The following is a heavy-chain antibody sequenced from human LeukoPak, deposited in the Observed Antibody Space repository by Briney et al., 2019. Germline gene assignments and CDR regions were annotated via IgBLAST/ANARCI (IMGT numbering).Heavy chain of an antibody. CDR2: IYYSGST. Sequence: SETLSLTCSVSGGSISRSAYYWGWIRQPPGRGLEWVGNIYYSGSTYYNPSLKSRVTMSVDRSKNQFSLALCSVTAADTAVYYCARSPKDYLNFLYSDLWGRGSLVTVSS. V-gene: IGHV4-39*01. J-gene: IGHJ2*01. CDR3: ARSPKDYLNFLYSDL. CDR1: GGSISRSAYY. D-gene: IGHD3-16*01.